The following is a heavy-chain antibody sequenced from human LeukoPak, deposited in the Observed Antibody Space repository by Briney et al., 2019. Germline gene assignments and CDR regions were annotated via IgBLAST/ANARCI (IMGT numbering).Heavy chain of an antibody. CDR2: INPNSGGT. CDR1: GYTFTGYY. V-gene: IGHV1-2*02. Sequence: GASVKVSCKASGYTFTGYYMHWVRQAPGQGLEWMGWINPNSGGTNYAQKFQGRVTMTRDTSISTAYMELSRLRSDDTAVYYCARGSYSSSFGAPPFPSITNNWFDPWGQGTLVTVSS. J-gene: IGHJ5*02. CDR3: ARGSYSSSFGAPPFPSITNNWFDP. D-gene: IGHD6-13*01.